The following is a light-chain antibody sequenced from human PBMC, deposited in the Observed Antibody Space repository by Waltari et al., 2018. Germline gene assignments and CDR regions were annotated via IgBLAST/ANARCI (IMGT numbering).Light chain of an antibody. J-gene: IGLJ3*02. V-gene: IGLV1-40*01. CDR3: QSYDSSLSGRPWV. CDR1: SSNIGAGYD. CDR2: ANS. Sequence: QSVLTQPPSVSGAPGQRVTISCTGSSSNIGAGYDVHWYLQLPGTAPKLLIYANSNRPSGVPDRFSVSCSGTSASLAITGLQPEDEADYYCQSYDSSLSGRPWVFGGGTKLTVL.